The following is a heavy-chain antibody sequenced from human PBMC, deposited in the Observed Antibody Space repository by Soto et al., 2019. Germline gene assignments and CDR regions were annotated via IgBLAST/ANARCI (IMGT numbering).Heavy chain of an antibody. CDR2: ISYDGSNK. CDR1: GFTFSSYG. D-gene: IGHD6-13*01. V-gene: IGHV3-30*18. CDR3: AKIIAAAGKSLGFFDY. Sequence: PWWSLRLSCAASGFTFSSYGMHWVRQAPGKGLEWVAVISYDGSNKYYADSVKGRFTISRDNSKNTLYLQMNSLRAEDTAVYYCAKIIAAAGKSLGFFDYWGQGTLVTVSS. J-gene: IGHJ4*02.